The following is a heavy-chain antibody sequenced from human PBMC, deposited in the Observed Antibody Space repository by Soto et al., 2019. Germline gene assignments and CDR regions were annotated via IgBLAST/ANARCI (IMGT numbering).Heavy chain of an antibody. Sequence: QVQLVESGGDVVQPGRSLRLSCAASGFTFSSYGMHWVRQAPGKGLEWVAVISYDGSNKYYADSVKGRFTISRDNSKNTLYLQMNSLRAVDTAVYYCAKDLLGPGRAYGMDVWGQGTTVTVSS. D-gene: IGHD7-27*01. CDR2: ISYDGSNK. J-gene: IGHJ6*02. CDR3: AKDLLGPGRAYGMDV. V-gene: IGHV3-30*18. CDR1: GFTFSSYG.